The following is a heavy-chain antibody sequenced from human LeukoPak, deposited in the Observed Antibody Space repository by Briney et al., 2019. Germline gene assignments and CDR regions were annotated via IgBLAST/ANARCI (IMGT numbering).Heavy chain of an antibody. J-gene: IGHJ4*02. V-gene: IGHV3-48*01. CDR1: GFTFSTYS. Sequence: PGGSLRLSCAASGFTFSTYSMNWVRQAPGKGLEWVSYISSSRSTIYYADSVKGRFTISRDNAKNSLYLQMNSLRAEDTAVYYCASIIPPARGFDYWGQGTLVTVSS. CDR2: ISSSRSTI. CDR3: ASIIPPARGFDY. D-gene: IGHD2-21*01.